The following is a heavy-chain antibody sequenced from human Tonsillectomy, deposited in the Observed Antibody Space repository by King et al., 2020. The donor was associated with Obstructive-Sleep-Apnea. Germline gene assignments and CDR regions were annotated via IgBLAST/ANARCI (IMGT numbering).Heavy chain of an antibody. J-gene: IGHJ4*02. CDR1: GDSINNYY. CDR3: ARVPRGIGLPFDY. V-gene: IGHV4-59*01. CDR2: VYYSGST. D-gene: IGHD3-16*01. Sequence: HVQLQESGPGLVKPSETLSLTCTVSGDSINNYYWSWIRQPPGKGLEWIGYVYYSGSTNYYPSLKSRVTISVDRSKSQFSLNLTSVTAADTAVYYCARVPRGIGLPFDYWGQGILVTVSS.